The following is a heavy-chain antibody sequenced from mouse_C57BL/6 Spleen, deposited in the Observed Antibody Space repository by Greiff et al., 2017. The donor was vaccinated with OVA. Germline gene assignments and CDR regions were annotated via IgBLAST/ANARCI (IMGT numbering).Heavy chain of an antibody. V-gene: IGHV1-80*01. D-gene: IGHD1-1*01. J-gene: IGHJ1*03. CDR1: GYAFSSYW. Sequence: VQLQQSGAELVKPGASVKISCKASGYAFSSYWMNWVKQRPGKGLEWIGQIYPGDGDTNYNGKFKGKATLTADKSSSTAYMQLSSLTSEDSAVYFCARFETDYYGSSAWYFDVWGTGTTVTVSS. CDR2: IYPGDGDT. CDR3: ARFETDYYGSSAWYFDV.